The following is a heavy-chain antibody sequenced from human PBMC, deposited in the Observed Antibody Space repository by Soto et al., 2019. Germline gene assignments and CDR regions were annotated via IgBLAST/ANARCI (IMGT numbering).Heavy chain of an antibody. CDR3: ARHPGGRGYYYGMDV. D-gene: IGHD2-15*01. CDR2: IIPIFGTA. CDR1: GGTFSSNA. J-gene: IGHJ6*02. Sequence: SVKVSCKASGGTFSSNAISWVRQAPGQGLEWMGGIIPIFGTANYAQKFQGRVTITADESTSTAYMELSSLRSEDTAVYYCARHPGGRGYYYGMDVWGQGTTVTVSS. V-gene: IGHV1-69*13.